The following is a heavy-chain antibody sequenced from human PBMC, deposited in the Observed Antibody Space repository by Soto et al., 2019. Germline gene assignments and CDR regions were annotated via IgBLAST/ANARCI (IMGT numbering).Heavy chain of an antibody. V-gene: IGHV3-23*01. CDR1: GFSFSTYA. CDR2: FSAGGGNT. Sequence: EVQLLESGGGLVQPGGSLRLSCAASGFSFSTYAMSWVRQSPGKGLEWVSGFSAGGGNTFYADSVRGRFTISRDTPKNTMYAQINSRRAEDTALYYCVKHSEYQLLSGFAPWGEGTLVTASS. J-gene: IGHJ5*02. D-gene: IGHD2-2*01. CDR3: VKHSEYQLLSGFAP.